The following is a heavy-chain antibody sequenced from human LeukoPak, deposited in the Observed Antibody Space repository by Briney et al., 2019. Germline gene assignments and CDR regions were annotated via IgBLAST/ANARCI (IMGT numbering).Heavy chain of an antibody. Sequence: TSETLSLTCAVYGGSFSGYYWSWIRQPPGKGLEWIGEINHSGSTNYNPSLKSRVTISVDTSKNQFSLKLSSVTAADTAVYYCARRSMVATDRYYFDYWGQGTLVTVSX. CDR3: ARRSMVATDRYYFDY. CDR2: INHSGST. J-gene: IGHJ4*02. D-gene: IGHD5-12*01. V-gene: IGHV4-34*01. CDR1: GGSFSGYY.